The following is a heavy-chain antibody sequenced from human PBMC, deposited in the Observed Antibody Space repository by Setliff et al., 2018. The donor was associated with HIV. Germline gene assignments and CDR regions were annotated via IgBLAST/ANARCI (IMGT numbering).Heavy chain of an antibody. V-gene: IGHV4-61*09. CDR1: GGSINRGTYY. Sequence: PSETLSLTCSVSGGSINRGTYYWTWIRQSAGRGLEWIGHIYITGDTDYNPSLKSRVTISVDTSKNQFSLRLTSLTAADTAIYYCARSTVGAGASFPWGRGILVTVSS. CDR3: ARSTVGAGASFP. D-gene: IGHD1-26*01. J-gene: IGHJ5*02. CDR2: IYITGDT.